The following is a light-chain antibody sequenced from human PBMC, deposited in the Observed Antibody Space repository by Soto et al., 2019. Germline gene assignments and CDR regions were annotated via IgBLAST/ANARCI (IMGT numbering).Light chain of an antibody. CDR1: QSVLYSSDNNNY. CDR3: QQYYSTPWT. Sequence: DIVMTQSPDSLAVSLGESATFNCKSSQSVLYSSDNNNYLAWYQQKPGQPPKLLIYWASTRESGVPDRFSGSGSGTDFTLTISSLQAEDVAVYYCQQYYSTPWTFXQGTKVDIK. V-gene: IGKV4-1*01. CDR2: WAS. J-gene: IGKJ1*01.